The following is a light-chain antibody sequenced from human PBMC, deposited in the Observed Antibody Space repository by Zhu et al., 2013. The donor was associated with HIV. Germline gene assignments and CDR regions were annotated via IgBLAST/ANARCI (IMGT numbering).Light chain of an antibody. CDR2: KIS. CDR3: MQSTEFPLT. CDR1: QSLAHTDGNTY. J-gene: IGKJ4*01. Sequence: DIVMTQSPLSLPVTPGEPASISCRSGQSLAHTDGNTYLSWLHQRPGQPPRLLIYKISNRFYGVPDRFSGSGAGTDFTLKISRVEPEDVGVYYCMQSTEFPLTFGGGTKVEIK. V-gene: IGKV2-24*01.